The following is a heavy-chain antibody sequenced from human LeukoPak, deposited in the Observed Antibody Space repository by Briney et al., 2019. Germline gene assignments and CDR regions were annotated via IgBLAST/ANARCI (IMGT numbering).Heavy chain of an antibody. CDR2: IRGSGDRT. V-gene: IGHV3-23*01. CDR3: ARERGVGGYSYGFGDAFDI. CDR1: GFTFSSYA. J-gene: IGHJ3*02. D-gene: IGHD5-18*01. Sequence: PGGSLRLSCAASGFTFSSYAMSWVRQAPGKGLEWVSAIRGSGDRTHYADSVKGRFTISRDNSKNTLYLQMNSLRAEDTAVYYCARERGVGGYSYGFGDAFDIWGQGTMVTVSS.